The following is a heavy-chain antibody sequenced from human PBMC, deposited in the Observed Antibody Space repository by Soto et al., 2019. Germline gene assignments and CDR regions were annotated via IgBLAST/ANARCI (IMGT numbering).Heavy chain of an antibody. CDR3: AGVGDYYGSGSYYTPFDY. Sequence: QVQLVQSGAEVKKPGSSVKVSCKASGGTFSSYAISWVRQAPGQGLEWMGGIIPIFGTANYAQKFQGRVTITADESTGTANMELSSLRSEDTAVYYCAGVGDYYGSGSYYTPFDYWGQGTLVTVSS. D-gene: IGHD3-10*01. CDR1: GGTFSSYA. V-gene: IGHV1-69*12. CDR2: IIPIFGTA. J-gene: IGHJ4*02.